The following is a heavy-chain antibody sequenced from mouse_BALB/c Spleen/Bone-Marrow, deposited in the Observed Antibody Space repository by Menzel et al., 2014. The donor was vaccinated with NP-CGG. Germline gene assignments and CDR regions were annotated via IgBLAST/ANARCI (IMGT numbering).Heavy chain of an antibody. Sequence: VQLKQSGPELVKPGASVKMSCKASGYTFTDYYMKWVKQSHGRNLEWIGDINPNNGDTFYNQKFKGKATLTVDTSSSTAYMQLNSLTSEDSAVYYSVTKGSSGYGLFAYWGQGTLVTVSA. CDR3: VTKGSSGYGLFAY. J-gene: IGHJ3*01. D-gene: IGHD3-1*01. V-gene: IGHV1-26*01. CDR1: GYTFTDYY. CDR2: INPNNGDT.